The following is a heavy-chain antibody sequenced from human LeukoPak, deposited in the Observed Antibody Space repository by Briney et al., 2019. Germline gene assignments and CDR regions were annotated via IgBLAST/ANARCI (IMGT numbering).Heavy chain of an antibody. V-gene: IGHV3-7*04. J-gene: IGHJ4*01. D-gene: IGHD3-16*01. Sequence: GGSLRLSCAASGFTFSSYWMSWVRQAPGKGLEWVANIKPDGSEKYYVYSVKGRFTMSRDNAKNSLYLQMNSLRAEDTALYYCARWPGGFDYWGHGNLGSVSS. CDR2: IKPDGSEK. CDR3: ARWPGGFDY. CDR1: GFTFSSYW.